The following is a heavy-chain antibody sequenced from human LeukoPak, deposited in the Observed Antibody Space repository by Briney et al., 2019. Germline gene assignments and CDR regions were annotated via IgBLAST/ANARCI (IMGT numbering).Heavy chain of an antibody. V-gene: IGHV4-30-2*01. Sequence: KASETLSLTCTVSGGSISSGGYYWSWIRQPPGKGLEWIGYIYHSGSTYYNPSLKSRVTISVDRSKNQFSLKLSSVTAADTAVYYCANGFWEDPYYMDVWGKGTTVTVSS. CDR3: ANGFWEDPYYMDV. D-gene: IGHD1-26*01. J-gene: IGHJ6*03. CDR1: GGSISSGGYY. CDR2: IYHSGST.